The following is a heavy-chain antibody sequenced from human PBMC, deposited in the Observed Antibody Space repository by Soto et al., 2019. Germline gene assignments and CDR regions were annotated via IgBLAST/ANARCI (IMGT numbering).Heavy chain of an antibody. Sequence: EVQLVESGGGLVQPGGSLRLSCAASGFTVSSNYMSWVRQAPGKGLEWVSVIYSGGSTYYADSVKGRFTISRDNSKNKLYLQRNSLRAEDTAVYYCASGRKWLVQPLDYWGQGTLVTVSS. CDR1: GFTVSSNY. V-gene: IGHV3-66*01. CDR2: IYSGGST. J-gene: IGHJ4*02. CDR3: ASGRKWLVQPLDY. D-gene: IGHD6-19*01.